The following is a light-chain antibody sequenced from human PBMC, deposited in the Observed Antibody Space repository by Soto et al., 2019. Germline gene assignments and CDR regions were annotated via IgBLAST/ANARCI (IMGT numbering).Light chain of an antibody. CDR1: QSISTY. V-gene: IGKV1-39*01. J-gene: IGKJ1*01. CDR3: QQYDSYSTWT. CDR2: AAS. Sequence: IQMTQSPSSLSASVGDRVTITCRASQSISTYLNWYQQKSGKAPNLLIFAASTLQSGVPSRFSGSGSGTEFTLTISSLQPDDFATYYCQQYDSYSTWTFGQGTKVDIK.